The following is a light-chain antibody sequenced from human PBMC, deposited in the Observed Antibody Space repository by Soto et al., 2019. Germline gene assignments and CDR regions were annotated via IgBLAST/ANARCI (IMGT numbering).Light chain of an antibody. CDR2: GAS. CDR3: QQYDSVFT. CDR1: QGITNY. Sequence: DIQMTQSPSSLSASVGDRVTITCQASQGITNYLNWYQQKPGKAPKLLIYGASNLETGVPSRFSGSGSETDFTFTISSLQAEDIATYFCQQYDSVFTFGQGTRLEIK. J-gene: IGKJ5*01. V-gene: IGKV1-33*01.